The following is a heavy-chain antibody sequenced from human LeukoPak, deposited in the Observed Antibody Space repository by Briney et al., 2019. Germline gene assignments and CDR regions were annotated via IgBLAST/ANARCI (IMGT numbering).Heavy chain of an antibody. J-gene: IGHJ4*02. CDR1: GLTSTNYW. CDR3: ARDRPFWN. CDR2: IELDENTA. Sequence: SGASLRLSCAASGLTSTNYWMRWVRHLPGKGLVWVSRIELDENTAYYADFVKGRFTISRDDAKTTVCLQMNSLRAEDSAVYYCARDRPFWNWGQGTLVTVSS. D-gene: IGHD3-3*01. V-gene: IGHV3-74*01.